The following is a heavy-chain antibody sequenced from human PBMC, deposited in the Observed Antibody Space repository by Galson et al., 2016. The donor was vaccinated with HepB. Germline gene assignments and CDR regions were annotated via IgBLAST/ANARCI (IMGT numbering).Heavy chain of an antibody. D-gene: IGHD6-13*01. CDR1: GFTFDNYV. CDR3: ARDPSGQQLANWFDL. Sequence: SLRLSCATSGFTFDNYVMNWVRQAPGKGLEWAAAIFHDGSNEFYEDSVKGRFTISRDNSKNTLYMQVNSLRTEDTAVYYCARDPSGQQLANWFDLWGQGTLVTVSS. V-gene: IGHV3-30*03. CDR2: IFHDGSNE. J-gene: IGHJ5*02.